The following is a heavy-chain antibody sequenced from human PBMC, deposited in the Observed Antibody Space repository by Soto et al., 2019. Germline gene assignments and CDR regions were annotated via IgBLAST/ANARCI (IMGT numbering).Heavy chain of an antibody. CDR3: AREAGTPGLWYFDL. CDR1: GFSFSTYS. D-gene: IGHD1-1*01. CDR2: IGSNGATT. J-gene: IGHJ2*01. Sequence: EVQLVESGGGLVQPGGSLRLSCAGSGFSFSTYSIHWVRQAPGKGPEYVAVIGSNGATTYYADSVKGRFTISRDNSKNTAFLQMGSLRDEDMAVYFCAREAGTPGLWYFDLWGRGTLVTVSS. V-gene: IGHV3-64*07.